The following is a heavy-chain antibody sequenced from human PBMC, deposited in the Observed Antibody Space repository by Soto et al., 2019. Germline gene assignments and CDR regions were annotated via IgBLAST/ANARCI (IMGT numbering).Heavy chain of an antibody. D-gene: IGHD3-22*01. CDR2: IYHSGST. CDR3: AREYYYDSSGSDN. J-gene: IGHJ4*02. V-gene: IGHV4-31*03. CDR1: GGSIRSGTYY. Sequence: SETLSLTCTVSGGSIRSGTYYWHWIRQHPGKGLEWIGYIYHSGSTYYNPSLESRVNISLDTSKNHFSLKLSSVTAADTAVYYCAREYYYDSSGSDNWGQETLVTVSS.